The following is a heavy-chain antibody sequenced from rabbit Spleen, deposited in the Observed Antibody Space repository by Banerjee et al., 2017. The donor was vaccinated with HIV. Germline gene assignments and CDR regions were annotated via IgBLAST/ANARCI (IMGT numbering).Heavy chain of an antibody. J-gene: IGHJ4*01. CDR2: VYTASGDST. CDR3: ARDWGRTDNL. V-gene: IGHV1S40*01. D-gene: IGHD3-1*01. Sequence: QSLEESGGDLVKPGASLTLTCKASGFDLDINYYMCWVRQAPGKGLEWIGCVYTASGDSTYYASWVNGRFSITRSTSLNTVTLQMTSLTDADTATYFCARDWGRTDNLWGQGTLVTVS. CDR1: GFDLDINYY.